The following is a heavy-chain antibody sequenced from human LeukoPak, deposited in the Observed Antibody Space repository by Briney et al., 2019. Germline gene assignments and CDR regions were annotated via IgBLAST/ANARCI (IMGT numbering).Heavy chain of an antibody. CDR2: IYYSGST. J-gene: IGHJ4*02. D-gene: IGHD2-21*02. CDR1: GGSISSYY. Sequence: SETLSLTCTVSGGSISSYYWSWIRQPPGKGLEWIGYIYYSGSTNYNPSPKSRVTISVDTSKNQFSLKLSSVTAADTAVYYCAKLAYCGGDCYSSGDFDYWGQGTLVTVSP. CDR3: AKLAYCGGDCYSSGDFDY. V-gene: IGHV4-59*01.